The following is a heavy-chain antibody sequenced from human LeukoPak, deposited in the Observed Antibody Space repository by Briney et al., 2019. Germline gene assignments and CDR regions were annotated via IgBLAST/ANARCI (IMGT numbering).Heavy chain of an antibody. Sequence: PSETLSLTCTVSGASIGSDEYYWSWIRRVPGKGLEWIGYVHNSGTTFYNPSLKSRVIISVDTSKDQFSLRLDSATAADTAVYFCARGGVIILRTIYDYFDYWGQGTLVTVSS. V-gene: IGHV4-31*03. CDR2: VHNSGTT. J-gene: IGHJ4*02. CDR1: GASIGSDEYY. D-gene: IGHD3-3*01. CDR3: ARGGVIILRTIYDYFDY.